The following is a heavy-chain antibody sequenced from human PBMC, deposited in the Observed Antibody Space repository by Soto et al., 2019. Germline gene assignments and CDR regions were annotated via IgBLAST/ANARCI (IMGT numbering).Heavy chain of an antibody. D-gene: IGHD6-19*01. CDR1: GGSFSGYY. Sequence: QVQLQQWGAGLLKPSETLSLTCAVYGGSFSGYYWSWIRQPPGKGLEWIGEINHSGSTNYNPSLKSRVTISVDTSKNQFSLKLSSVTAADTAVYYCARGSRGIAVAGVSFDYWGQGTLVTVSS. V-gene: IGHV4-34*01. J-gene: IGHJ4*02. CDR2: INHSGST. CDR3: ARGSRGIAVAGVSFDY.